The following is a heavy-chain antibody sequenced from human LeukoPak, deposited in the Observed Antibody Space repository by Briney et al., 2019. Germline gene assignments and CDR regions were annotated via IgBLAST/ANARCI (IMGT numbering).Heavy chain of an antibody. CDR1: GYTFTGYY. J-gene: IGHJ6*02. V-gene: IGHV1-2*02. Sequence: ASVKVSCKASGYTFTGYYMHWVRQAPGQGLEWMGWINPNSGGTNYAQKFQGRVTMTRDTSISTAYMELSRLRSDDTAVYYCARTGDGSGSYSYYCGVDVWGQGTTVTVSS. D-gene: IGHD3-10*01. CDR3: ARTGDGSGSYSYYCGVDV. CDR2: INPNSGGT.